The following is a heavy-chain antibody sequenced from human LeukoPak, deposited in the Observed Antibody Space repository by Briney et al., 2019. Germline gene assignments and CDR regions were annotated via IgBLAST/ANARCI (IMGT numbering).Heavy chain of an antibody. J-gene: IGHJ4*02. D-gene: IGHD6-19*01. V-gene: IGHV3-48*01. CDR1: GFTLSSYS. CDR2: ISSGSTTI. CDR3: MRDVEQWLVRVYYFDD. Sequence: GGSLRLSCATSGFTLSSYSMNWVRQAPGKGLEWVSYISSGSTTIYYADSVKGRFTISRDNAKNSLYLQMNSLRAEDTAVYYCMRDVEQWLVRVYYFDDWGQGTPVTVSS.